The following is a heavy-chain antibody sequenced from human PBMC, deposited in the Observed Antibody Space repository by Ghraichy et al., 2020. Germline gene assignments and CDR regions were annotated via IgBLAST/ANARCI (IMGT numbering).Heavy chain of an antibody. CDR1: GASVSSHY. CDR2: MSNSGRT. Sequence: SETLSLTCTVSGASVSSHYWNWLRQTPEKGLEWIGQMSNSGRTKCNASLKGRVTISVDTSKNHVYLKVTSVTAADTAVYYCARELTTSYSTMDVWGQGTTVTVSS. V-gene: IGHV4-59*02. J-gene: IGHJ6*02. D-gene: IGHD1-1*01. CDR3: ARELTTSYSTMDV.